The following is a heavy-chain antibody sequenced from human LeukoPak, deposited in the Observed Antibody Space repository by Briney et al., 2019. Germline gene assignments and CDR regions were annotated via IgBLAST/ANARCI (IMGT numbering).Heavy chain of an antibody. CDR3: ATTTIRLGY. V-gene: IGHV4-39*07. D-gene: IGHD1-26*01. Sequence: SETLSLTCTVSGGSISSSSYYWGWIRQPPGKGLEWIGSMYYRGSTYHNPSLKSRVTISVDTSKNQFSLKLSSVTAADTAVYYCATTTIRLGYWGQGTLVTVSS. CDR1: GGSISSSSYY. CDR2: MYYRGST. J-gene: IGHJ4*02.